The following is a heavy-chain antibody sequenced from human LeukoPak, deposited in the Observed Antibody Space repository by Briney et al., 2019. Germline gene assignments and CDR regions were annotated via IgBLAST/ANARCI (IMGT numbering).Heavy chain of an antibody. CDR3: ARSELGYNYYYMDV. J-gene: IGHJ6*03. D-gene: IGHD3-10*01. CDR1: KVTFSSYE. CDR2: IRYDGNNK. Sequence: PGGSLRLSCAASKVTFSSYEMNWVRQAPGKGLEWVAFIRYDGNNKDYADSVKGRFTISRDNAKKSLYLQMNSLRAEDTAVYYCARSELGYNYYYMDVWGKGTTVTISS. V-gene: IGHV3-33*08.